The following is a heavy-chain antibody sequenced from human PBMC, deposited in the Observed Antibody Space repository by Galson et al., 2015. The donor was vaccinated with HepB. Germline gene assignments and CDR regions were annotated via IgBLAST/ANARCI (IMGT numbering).Heavy chain of an antibody. V-gene: IGHV1-18*04. J-gene: IGHJ4*02. CDR1: GYTFNNYA. CDR3: ATTVTWGYFDH. CDR2: INTYNGNT. Sequence: SVKVSCKASGYTFNNYAISWVRQAPGQGLEWVGWINTYNGNTEYAEKLQGRVTMSTDTISTTASMELRSLRSDDTATYYCATTVTWGYFDHWGQGALVTVSS. D-gene: IGHD4-17*01.